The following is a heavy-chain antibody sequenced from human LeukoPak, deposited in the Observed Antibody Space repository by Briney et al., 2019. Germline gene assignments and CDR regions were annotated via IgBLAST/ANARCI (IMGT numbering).Heavy chain of an antibody. Sequence: GGSLRLSCAASGFNFDNYAMHWVRQAPGKGLEWVSDISWTSGRITYADSVKGRFTISRDNAKNSLYLQMNSLRAEDMALYYCAKGYCSSITCSLDSWGQGTPVTVSS. CDR1: GFNFDNYA. CDR3: AKGYCSSITCSLDS. J-gene: IGHJ4*02. CDR2: ISWTSGRI. D-gene: IGHD2-2*01. V-gene: IGHV3-9*03.